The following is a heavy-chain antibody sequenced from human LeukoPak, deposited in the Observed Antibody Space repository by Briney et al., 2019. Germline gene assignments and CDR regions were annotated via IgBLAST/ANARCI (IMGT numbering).Heavy chain of an antibody. D-gene: IGHD3-9*01. CDR3: AVLRYFDWAFDY. V-gene: IGHV4-61*01. J-gene: IGHJ4*02. CDR1: GGSVSSGSYY. CDR2: IYYSGST. Sequence: SETLTLTCTVSGGSVSSGSYYGSWIRQPPGKGLEWIGYIYYSGSTNYNPSLKSRVTISVDTTKNQFSLKLSSVTAADTAVYYCAVLRYFDWAFDYWGQGTLVTVSS.